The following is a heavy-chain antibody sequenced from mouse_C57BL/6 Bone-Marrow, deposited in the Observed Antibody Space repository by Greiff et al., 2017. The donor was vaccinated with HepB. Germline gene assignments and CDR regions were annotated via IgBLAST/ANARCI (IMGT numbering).Heavy chain of an antibody. Sequence: VQLQQSGAELVRPGTSVKVSCKASGYAFTNYLIEWVKQRPGQGLEWIGVINPGSGGTNYNEKFKGKATLTADKSFSTAYMQLSSLTSEDSAVYFCARDGRGDFDYWGQGTTLTVSS. D-gene: IGHD1-1*01. J-gene: IGHJ2*01. CDR1: GYAFTNYL. CDR2: INPGSGGT. CDR3: ARDGRGDFDY. V-gene: IGHV1-54*01.